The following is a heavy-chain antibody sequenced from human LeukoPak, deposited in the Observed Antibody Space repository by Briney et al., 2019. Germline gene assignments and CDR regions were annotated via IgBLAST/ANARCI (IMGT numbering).Heavy chain of an antibody. CDR2: IWYDGSNK. Sequence: GGSLRLSCAASGFTFSSYGMHWVRQASGKGLELVAVIWYDGSNKYYADSVKGRFTISRDNSKNTLYLQMNSLRAEDTAVYYCARDGAAAGTPFDYWGQGTLVTVSS. D-gene: IGHD6-13*01. CDR3: ARDGAAAGTPFDY. V-gene: IGHV3-33*01. CDR1: GFTFSSYG. J-gene: IGHJ4*02.